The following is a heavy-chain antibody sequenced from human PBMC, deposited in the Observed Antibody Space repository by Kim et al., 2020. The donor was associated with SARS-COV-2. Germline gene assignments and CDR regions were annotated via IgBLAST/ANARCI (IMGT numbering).Heavy chain of an antibody. CDR3: ARPLLTGWLHPFHYY. D-gene: IGHD5-12*01. Sequence: GGSLRLSCTASGFTFSSYSMHWVRQAPGKGLEWVSVIAYDESNKYYADSVKGRFTVSRDNSRNTMFLEINSLRAEDTAVYYCARPLLTGWLHPFHYY. J-gene: IGHJ6*01. V-gene: IGHV3-30*03. CDR2: IAYDESNK. CDR1: GFTFSSYS.